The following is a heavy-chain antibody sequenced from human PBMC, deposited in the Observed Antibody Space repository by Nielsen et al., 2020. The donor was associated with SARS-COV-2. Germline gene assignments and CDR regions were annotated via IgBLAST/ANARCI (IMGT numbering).Heavy chain of an antibody. D-gene: IGHD6-6*01. Sequence: GESLKTSCAASGYTFSSYWRSWVRQAPGKGLEWVANIKQDGSEKYYVDSVKGRFTISRDNAKNSLYLQMNSLRSEDTAVYYCARGPIEYSSPSYFDYWGQGTLVTVSS. V-gene: IGHV3-7*03. CDR2: IKQDGSEK. J-gene: IGHJ4*02. CDR1: GYTFSSYW. CDR3: ARGPIEYSSPSYFDY.